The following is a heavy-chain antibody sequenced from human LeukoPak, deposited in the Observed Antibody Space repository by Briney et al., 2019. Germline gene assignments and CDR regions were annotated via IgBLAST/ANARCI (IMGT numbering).Heavy chain of an antibody. D-gene: IGHD6-19*01. V-gene: IGHV3-23*01. CDR2: ISGSGGST. J-gene: IGHJ4*02. Sequence: PGGSLRLSCAASGFTFSNYDLGWVRQAPGKGLEWVSAISGSGGSTYYADSAKGRFTISRDNSKNTLYLQMNSLRAEDTAVYYCADYRGSGWYYFDYWGQGTLVTVSS. CDR1: GFTFSNYD. CDR3: ADYRGSGWYYFDY.